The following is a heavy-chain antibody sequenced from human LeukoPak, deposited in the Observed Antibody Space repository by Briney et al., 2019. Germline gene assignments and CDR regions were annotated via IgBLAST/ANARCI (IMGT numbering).Heavy chain of an antibody. CDR2: VGGSGSST. D-gene: IGHD3-10*02. Sequence: GGSLRLSCAASGFTFSGYAMNWVRQAPGKGLEWVSAVGGSGSSTYYADSVKGRFAISRDNSKSMLFLQLNSLRAEDTALYYCARDLHYYVAMDVWGQGTTVTVSS. CDR1: GFTFSGYA. J-gene: IGHJ6*02. V-gene: IGHV3-23*01. CDR3: ARDLHYYVAMDV.